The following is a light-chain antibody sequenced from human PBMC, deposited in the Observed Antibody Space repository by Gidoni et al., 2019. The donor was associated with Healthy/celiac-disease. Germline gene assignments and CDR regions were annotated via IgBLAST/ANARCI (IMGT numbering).Light chain of an antibody. CDR2: DVS. CDR3: SSYTSSSTLV. CDR1: SSDVGGYHY. J-gene: IGLJ1*01. V-gene: IGLV2-14*01. Sequence: QSALTQPASVSGSPGQSITLSCTGTSSDVGGYHYVSWYQQHPVKAPKLMIYDVSNRPSGVSNRFSGSKSGNTASLTISGLQAEDEADYYCSSYTSSSTLVFGTGTKVTVL.